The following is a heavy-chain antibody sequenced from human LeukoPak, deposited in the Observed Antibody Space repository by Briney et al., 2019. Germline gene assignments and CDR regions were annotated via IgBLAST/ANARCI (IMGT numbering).Heavy chain of an antibody. CDR3: ARGSHSSFDY. V-gene: IGHV6-1*01. J-gene: IGHJ4*02. D-gene: IGHD3-10*01. CDR2: TYYRPKFNT. CDR1: GDSLSNNNVA. Sequence: SQTLSLTCAISGDSLSNNNVARNWIRQSPSRGLEWLGRTYYRPKFNTDYAVSVKSRIAINSDTSKNHFSLQLNSVTPEDTGVYYSARGSHSSFDYWGQGTLVTVSS.